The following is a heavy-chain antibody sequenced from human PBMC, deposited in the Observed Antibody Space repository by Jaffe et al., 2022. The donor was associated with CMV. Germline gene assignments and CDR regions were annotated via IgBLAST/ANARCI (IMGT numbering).Heavy chain of an antibody. CDR1: GFTFSSYS. CDR3: ARASPGRFLEWLGDNALFDY. V-gene: IGHV3-21*01. D-gene: IGHD3-3*01. J-gene: IGHJ4*02. CDR2: ISSSSSYI. Sequence: EVQLVESGGGLVKPGGSLRLSCAASGFTFSSYSMNWVRQAPGKGLEWVSSISSSSSYIYYADSVKGRFTISRDNAKNSLYLQMNSLRAEDTAVYYCARASPGRFLEWLGDNALFDYWGQGTLVTVSS.